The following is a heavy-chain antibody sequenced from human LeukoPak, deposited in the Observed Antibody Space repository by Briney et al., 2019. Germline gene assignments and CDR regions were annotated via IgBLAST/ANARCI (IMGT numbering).Heavy chain of an antibody. D-gene: IGHD7-27*01. V-gene: IGHV1-46*01. CDR3: ARTAPPLTGNDYFDY. Sequence: ASVKVSCKASGYTSTSYYMHWVRQAPGQGLEWMGIINPSGGSTSYAQKFQGRVTMTRDTSTSTVYMELSSLRSEDTAVYYCARTAPPLTGNDYFDYWGQGTLVTVSS. CDR2: INPSGGST. CDR1: GYTSTSYY. J-gene: IGHJ4*02.